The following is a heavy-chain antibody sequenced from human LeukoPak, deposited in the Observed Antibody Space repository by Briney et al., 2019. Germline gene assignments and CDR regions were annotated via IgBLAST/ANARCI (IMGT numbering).Heavy chain of an antibody. CDR3: ARVGRLAMGTATAFDI. D-gene: IGHD1-26*01. CDR2: INYSGST. Sequence: SETLSLTCTVSGGSISSLYWSWIRQPPGKGLEWIGYINYSGSTDYNPSLMGRVTISVDTSKNQFSLKLSSVSAADTAVYYCARVGRLAMGTATAFDIWGQGTMVTVSS. J-gene: IGHJ3*02. V-gene: IGHV4-59*11. CDR1: GGSISSLY.